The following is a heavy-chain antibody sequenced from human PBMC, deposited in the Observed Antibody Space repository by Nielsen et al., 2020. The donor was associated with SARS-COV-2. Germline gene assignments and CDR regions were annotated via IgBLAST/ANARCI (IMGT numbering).Heavy chain of an antibody. Sequence: VRQAPGKGLEWVSYISSSGSTIYYADSVKGRFTISRDNAKNSLYLQMNSLRAEDTAVYYCAGSRGIAARLYYYYYYGMDVWGQGTTVTVSS. CDR2: ISSSGSTI. J-gene: IGHJ6*02. D-gene: IGHD6-6*01. V-gene: IGHV3-48*03. CDR3: AGSRGIAARLYYYYYYGMDV.